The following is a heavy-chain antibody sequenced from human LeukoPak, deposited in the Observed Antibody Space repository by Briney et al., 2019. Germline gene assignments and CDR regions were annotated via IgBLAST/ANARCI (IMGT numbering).Heavy chain of an antibody. CDR3: ARAQWLADDAFDI. D-gene: IGHD6-19*01. CDR1: GFTFTRHW. V-gene: IGHV3-74*01. Sequence: PGGSLRLSCAASGFTFTRHWMHWVRQAPGKGLVWVSRINSDGRSTSYADSVKGRFTISRDNAKNTLYLQMNSLRVEDTAVYYCARAQWLADDAFDIWGQGTMVTVSS. CDR2: INSDGRST. J-gene: IGHJ3*02.